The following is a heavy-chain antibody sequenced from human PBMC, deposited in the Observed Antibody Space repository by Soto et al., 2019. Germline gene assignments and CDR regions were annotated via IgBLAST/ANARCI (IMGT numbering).Heavy chain of an antibody. CDR1: GYPFTNCY. D-gene: IGHD6-19*01. CDR3: ARSVGIAVDSVGWWANYFDY. CDR2: INPRGGGI. J-gene: IGHJ4*02. Sequence: QVQLVQSGAEVKEPGASVRVSCKASGYPFTNCYIHWVRQAPGQGLEWLGVINPRGGGISYTQKTQGRLTVTSDASTRTVYRELSSLTAEDAAVYYCARSVGIAVDSVGWWANYFDYWGQGTLVTVGS. V-gene: IGHV1-46*03.